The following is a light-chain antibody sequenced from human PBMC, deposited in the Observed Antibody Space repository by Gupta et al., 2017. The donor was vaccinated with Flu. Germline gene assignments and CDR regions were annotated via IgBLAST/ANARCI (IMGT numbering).Light chain of an antibody. V-gene: IGLV2-8*01. CDR2: EVT. CDR1: TSDVAGYNY. CDR3: SSYAGSNNFV. Sequence: QSAVTQPPSASGSPGRSVTISCTLTTSDVAGYNYLTWYQQHPGQAPKPMIYEVTKRPSGVPDRFSGSKSGNTASLTVSGLQAEDEADYYCSSYAGSNNFVFGTGTKVTVL. J-gene: IGLJ1*01.